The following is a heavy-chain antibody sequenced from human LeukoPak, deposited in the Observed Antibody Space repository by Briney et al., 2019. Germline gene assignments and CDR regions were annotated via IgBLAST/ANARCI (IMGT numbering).Heavy chain of an antibody. V-gene: IGHV4-30-2*01. CDR3: ARAYCSSTSCFEFDP. J-gene: IGHJ5*02. D-gene: IGHD2-2*01. CDR1: GGSISSGGYS. CDR2: IYHSGST. Sequence: PSETLSLTCAVSGGSISSGGYSWSWIRQPPGKGLEWIGYIYHSGSTYYNPSLESRVTISVDRPKNQFSLKLSSVTAADTAVYYCARAYCSSTSCFEFDPWGQGTLVTVSS.